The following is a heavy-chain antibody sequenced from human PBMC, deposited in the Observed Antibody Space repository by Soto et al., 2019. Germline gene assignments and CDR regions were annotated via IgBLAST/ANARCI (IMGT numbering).Heavy chain of an antibody. CDR3: ARDRENWNDGGFDY. V-gene: IGHV1-2*04. Sequence: ASVKVSCKASGYTFTGYYMHWVRQAPGQGLEWMGWINPNSGGTNYAQKFQGWVTMTRDTSISTVYMELSRLRSDDTAVYYCARDRENWNDGGFDYWGQGTLVTVSS. CDR2: INPNSGGT. J-gene: IGHJ4*02. CDR1: GYTFTGYY. D-gene: IGHD1-1*01.